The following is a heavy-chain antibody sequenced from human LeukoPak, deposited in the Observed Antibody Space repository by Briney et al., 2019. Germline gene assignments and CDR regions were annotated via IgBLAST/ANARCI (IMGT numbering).Heavy chain of an antibody. CDR2: IIPILGIA. J-gene: IGHJ6*02. CDR1: GGTFSSYA. Sequence: ASVKVSCKASGGTFSSYAISWVRQAPGQGLEWMGRIIPILGIANYAQKFQGRVTITADKSTSTAYIELSSLRSEDTAVYYCARLGGQFYGMDVWGQGTTVTVSS. CDR3: ARLGGQFYGMDV. V-gene: IGHV1-69*04. D-gene: IGHD3-16*01.